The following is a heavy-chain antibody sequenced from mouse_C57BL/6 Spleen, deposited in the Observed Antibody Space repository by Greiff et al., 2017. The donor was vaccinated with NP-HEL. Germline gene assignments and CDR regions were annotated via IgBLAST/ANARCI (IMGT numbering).Heavy chain of an antibody. CDR1: GYAFSSYW. CDR3: ARSDYDGGAWFAY. J-gene: IGHJ3*01. D-gene: IGHD2-4*01. CDR2: IYPGDGDT. V-gene: IGHV1-80*01. Sequence: QVQLKESGAELVKPGASVKISCKASGYAFSSYWMNWVKQRPGKGLEWIGQIYPGDGDTNYNGKFKGKATLTADKSSSTAYMQLSSLTSEDSAVYFCARSDYDGGAWFAYWGQGTLVTVSA.